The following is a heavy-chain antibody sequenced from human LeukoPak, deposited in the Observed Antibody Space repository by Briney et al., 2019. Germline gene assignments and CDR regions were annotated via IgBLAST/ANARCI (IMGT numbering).Heavy chain of an antibody. V-gene: IGHV3-49*04. CDR1: TFYFTDYA. CDR3: TRDPHYYHGNPHDF. D-gene: IGHD4-23*01. CDR2: IRSKDHGGTT. Sequence: PGGSLRLSCAVSTFYFTDYAMSWARQAPGKGLEWLSFIRSKDHGGTTEYAASVKGRFTISRDDSNSIAYLQMNSLIIEDTAVYFCTRDPHYYHGNPHDFWGQGTRVTVSS. J-gene: IGHJ4*02.